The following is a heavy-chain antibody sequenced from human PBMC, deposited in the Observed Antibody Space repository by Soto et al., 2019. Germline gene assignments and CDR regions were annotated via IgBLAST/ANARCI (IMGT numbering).Heavy chain of an antibody. CDR2: ISGSGGST. CDR3: AKGTYYYDSSAYYGY. D-gene: IGHD3-22*01. Sequence: EVQLLESGGGLVQPGGSLRLSCAASGFTFSSYAITWVRQAPGQGLEWVSAISGSGGSTYYADSVKGRFTISRDNSKNTLYLQMNSLRAEDTAVYYCAKGTYYYDSSAYYGYWGQGTLVTVSS. J-gene: IGHJ4*02. CDR1: GFTFSSYA. V-gene: IGHV3-23*01.